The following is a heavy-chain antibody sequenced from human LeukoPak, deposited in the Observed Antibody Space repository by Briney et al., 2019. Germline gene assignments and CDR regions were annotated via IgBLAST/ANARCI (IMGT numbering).Heavy chain of an antibody. V-gene: IGHV3-64*01. CDR3: ARDRRGGYYYDSGCDL. CDR2: ISSKGGTT. D-gene: IGHD3-22*01. J-gene: IGHJ4*02. Sequence: PGGSLRLSCAASGFTFSSYAMHWVRQAPGKGLEYVSAISSKGGTTYYAHSVKGRFTISRDNAKNSLYLQMNSRRAEDTAVYYCARDRRGGYYYDSGCDLWGQGTLV. CDR1: GFTFSSYA.